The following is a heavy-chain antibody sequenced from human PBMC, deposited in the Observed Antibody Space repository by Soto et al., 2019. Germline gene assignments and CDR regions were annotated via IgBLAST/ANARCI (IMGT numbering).Heavy chain of an antibody. J-gene: IGHJ4*02. Sequence: SETLSLTCTVSGGSVSSGSYYWSWIRQPPGKGLEWIGYIYYSGSTNYNPSLKSRVTISVDTSKNQFSLKLSSVTAADTAVYYCARGGIVGATYYDYWGQGTLVTVSS. D-gene: IGHD1-26*01. CDR1: GGSVSSGSYY. CDR3: ARGGIVGATYYDY. V-gene: IGHV4-61*01. CDR2: IYYSGST.